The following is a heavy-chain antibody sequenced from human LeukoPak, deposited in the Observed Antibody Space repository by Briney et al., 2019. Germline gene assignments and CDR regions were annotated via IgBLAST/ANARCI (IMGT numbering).Heavy chain of an antibody. CDR2: ISGSGGST. CDR1: GFTFSSYA. J-gene: IGHJ4*02. Sequence: PGGSLTLSCAASGFTFSSYAMRWVRQAPGKGLEWVSAISGSGGSTYYADSVKGRFTISRDNSKNTLYLQMNSLRAEDTAVYYCAKDEYSSSSGVQDYWGQGTLVTVSS. D-gene: IGHD6-6*01. CDR3: AKDEYSSSSGVQDY. V-gene: IGHV3-23*01.